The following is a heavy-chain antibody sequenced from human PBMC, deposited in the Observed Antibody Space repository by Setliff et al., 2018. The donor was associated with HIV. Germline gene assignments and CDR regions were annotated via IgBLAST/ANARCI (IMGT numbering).Heavy chain of an antibody. Sequence: EASVKVSCKASGYTFTSNVMHWVRQAPGQGLEWMGWINTGNGNTKYSQDFQGRVTITRDTSASTAYMELSSLRSEDMAVYYCARGRYDDFWSGYYYFDYWGQGTLVTVSS. CDR1: GYTFTSNV. V-gene: IGHV1-3*03. D-gene: IGHD3-3*01. CDR3: ARGRYDDFWSGYYYFDY. J-gene: IGHJ4*02. CDR2: INTGNGNT.